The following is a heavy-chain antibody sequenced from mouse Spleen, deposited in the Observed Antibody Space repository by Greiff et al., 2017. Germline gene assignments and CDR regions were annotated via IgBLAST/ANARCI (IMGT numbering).Heavy chain of an antibody. D-gene: IGHD4-1*01. CDR1: GYTFTSYW. V-gene: IGHV1-69*02. J-gene: IGHJ3*01. CDR2: IDPSDSET. CDR3: ARVTGSWFAY. Sequence: QVQLQQSGAELVKPGAPVKLSCKASGYTFTSYWMNWVKQRPGRGLEWIGRIDPSDSETHYNQKFKDKATLTVDKSSSTAYIQLSSLTSEDSAVYYCARVTGSWFAYWGQGTLVTVSA.